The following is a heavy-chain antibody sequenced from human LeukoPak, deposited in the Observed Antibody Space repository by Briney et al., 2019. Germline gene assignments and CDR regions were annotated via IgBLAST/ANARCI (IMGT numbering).Heavy chain of an antibody. Sequence: ASAKVSCKASGYTFTDYYMHWVRQAPGQGLEWMGWINPNSGGTNYAQKSQGRFTMTRDTSISTAYMELSRLKSDDTAVYYCARVHFYDSSGYFLINPWGQGTLVTAST. CDR3: ARVHFYDSSGYFLINP. CDR2: INPNSGGT. J-gene: IGHJ4*02. CDR1: GYTFTDYY. V-gene: IGHV1-2*02. D-gene: IGHD3-22*01.